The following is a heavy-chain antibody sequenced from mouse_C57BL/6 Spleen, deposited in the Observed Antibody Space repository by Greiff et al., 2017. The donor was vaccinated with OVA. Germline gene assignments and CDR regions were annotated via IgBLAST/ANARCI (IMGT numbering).Heavy chain of an antibody. Sequence: QVQLQQSGAELVRPGTSVKVSCKASGYAFTNYLIEWVKQRPGQGLEWIGVINPGSGGTNYNEKFKGKATLTADKSSSTAYMQHSSLTSEDSAVYFCARQGGSSYGYFDVWGTGTTVTVSS. J-gene: IGHJ1*03. D-gene: IGHD1-1*01. CDR2: INPGSGGT. CDR3: ARQGGSSYGYFDV. V-gene: IGHV1-54*01. CDR1: GYAFTNYL.